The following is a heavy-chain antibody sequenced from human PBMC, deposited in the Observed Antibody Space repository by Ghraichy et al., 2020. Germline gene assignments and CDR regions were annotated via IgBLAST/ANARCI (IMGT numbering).Heavy chain of an antibody. Sequence: SETLSLTCTVSGGSISSGDYYWSWIRQPPGKGLEWIGYIYYSGSTYYNPSLKSRVTISVDTSKNQFSLKLSSVTAADTAVYYCARESLGELFPPTYYFDYWGQGTLVTVSS. D-gene: IGHD3-16*01. J-gene: IGHJ4*02. CDR1: GGSISSGDYY. V-gene: IGHV4-30-4*01. CDR3: ARESLGELFPPTYYFDY. CDR2: IYYSGST.